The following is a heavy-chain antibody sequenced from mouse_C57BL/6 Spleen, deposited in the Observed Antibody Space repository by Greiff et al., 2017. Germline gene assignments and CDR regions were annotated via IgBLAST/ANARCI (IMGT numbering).Heavy chain of an antibody. CDR3: ASMVLDYFDY. CDR1: GYSITSGYY. CDR2: ISYDGSN. D-gene: IGHD2-2*01. V-gene: IGHV3-6*01. J-gene: IGHJ2*01. Sequence: DVQLQESGPGLVKPSQSLSLTCSVTGYSITSGYYWNWIRQFPGNKLEWMGYISYDGSNNYNPSLKNRISITRDTSKNQFFLKLNSVTTEDTATXYCASMVLDYFDYWGQGTTLTVSS.